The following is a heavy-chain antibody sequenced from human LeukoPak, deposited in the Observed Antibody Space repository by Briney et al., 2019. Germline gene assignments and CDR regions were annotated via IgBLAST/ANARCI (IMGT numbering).Heavy chain of an antibody. D-gene: IGHD3-3*01. CDR1: GFTFSSYA. J-gene: IGHJ5*02. V-gene: IGHV3-23*01. CDR2: ISGSGGST. Sequence: PGGSLRLSCAASGFTFSSYAMSWVCQAPGKGLEWVSAISGSGGSTYYADSVKGRFTISRDNSKNTLYLQMNSLRAEDTAVYYCAEGPADYDFWSGPCNWFDPWGQGTLVTVSS. CDR3: AEGPADYDFWSGPCNWFDP.